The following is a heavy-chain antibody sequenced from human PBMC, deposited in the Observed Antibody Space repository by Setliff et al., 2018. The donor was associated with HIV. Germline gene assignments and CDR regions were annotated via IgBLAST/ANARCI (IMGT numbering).Heavy chain of an antibody. CDR1: GGAISSSSYY. Sequence: SETLSLTCTVSGGAISSSSYYWGWIRQPPGKGLEWIGSIYYSGSTNYNPSIKSRVTISVDTSKNQFSLKLSSVTAADTAVYYCARGTAMVTPYYYYGMDVWGQGTTVTAP. CDR2: IYYSGST. J-gene: IGHJ6*02. D-gene: IGHD5-18*01. V-gene: IGHV4-39*07. CDR3: ARGTAMVTPYYYYGMDV.